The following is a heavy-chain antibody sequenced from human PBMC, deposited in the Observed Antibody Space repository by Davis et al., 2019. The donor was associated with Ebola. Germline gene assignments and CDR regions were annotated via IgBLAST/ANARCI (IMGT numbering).Heavy chain of an antibody. J-gene: IGHJ6*02. CDR3: ARDNLGSWADYYYFGMDV. Sequence: GESLKISCAASGFTLSGYDMNWVRQAPGKGLQWVAVIWDDGSNKYYADSVKGRFTISRDNAKNSLYLQINRLSDEDTAVYYCARDNLGSWADYYYFGMDVWGQGTTVTVSS. D-gene: IGHD6-13*01. V-gene: IGHV3-33*01. CDR2: IWDDGSNK. CDR1: GFTLSGYD.